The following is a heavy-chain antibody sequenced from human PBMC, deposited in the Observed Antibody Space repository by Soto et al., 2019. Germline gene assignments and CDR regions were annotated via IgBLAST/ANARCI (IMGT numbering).Heavy chain of an antibody. CDR1: GGTFNSFA. CDR2: IIPLFYTV. J-gene: IGHJ4*02. Sequence: SVKVSCKASGGTFNSFAFSWVRQAPGQGLIWMGGIIPLFYTVNYAHDFQGRLTITADESTSTVYMELSSLISEDTAVYSCARGYYDSGGDYSIFDLWGQGTLVTVSS. D-gene: IGHD3-22*01. V-gene: IGHV1-69*13. CDR3: ARGYYDSGGDYSIFDL.